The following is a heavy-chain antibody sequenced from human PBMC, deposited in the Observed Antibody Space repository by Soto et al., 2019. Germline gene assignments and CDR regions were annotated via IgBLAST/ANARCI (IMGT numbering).Heavy chain of an antibody. D-gene: IGHD3-9*01. CDR3: EKDRQPDGIWTFDL. J-gene: IGHJ4*02. V-gene: IGHV3-23*03. CDR2: IFPGGST. CDR1: GFTFSTYT. Sequence: PGGSLRLSCAASGFTFSTYTMNWVRQAPGKGLEWVAGIFPGGSTYYANSVKGRFTISRDHSQSSVFLQMSSLRDEDTAVYYCEKDRQPDGIWTFDLWGQGTRVTVSS.